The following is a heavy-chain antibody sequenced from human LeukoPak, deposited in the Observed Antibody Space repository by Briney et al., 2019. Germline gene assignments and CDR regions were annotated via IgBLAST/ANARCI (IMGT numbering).Heavy chain of an antibody. CDR3: ARAPGIAAPYYYYGMDV. J-gene: IGHJ6*02. V-gene: IGHV3-21*01. Sequence: PGWSLRLSCAASGFTFSSYSMNWVRQTPGKGLEWVSSISRSSSYIYYADSVKGRFTISRDNAKNSLYLQMNSLRAEDTAVYYCARAPGIAAPYYYYGMDVWGQGTTVTVSS. CDR2: ISRSSSYI. CDR1: GFTFSSYS. D-gene: IGHD6-13*01.